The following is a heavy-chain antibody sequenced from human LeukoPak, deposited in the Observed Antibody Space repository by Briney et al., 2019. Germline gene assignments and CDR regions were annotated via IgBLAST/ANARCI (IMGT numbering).Heavy chain of an antibody. Sequence: GGSLRLSCAASGLTFSDYEMNWVRQAPGKGLEGVAYISSSGTTIYYADSVKGRFTISRDNAKNSLYLQMNSLRAEDTAVYYCARGVPTGYYTSCYDYWGQGTLVTVSS. CDR1: GLTFSDYE. V-gene: IGHV3-48*03. CDR3: ARGVPTGYYTSCYDY. D-gene: IGHD3/OR15-3a*01. J-gene: IGHJ4*02. CDR2: ISSSGTTI.